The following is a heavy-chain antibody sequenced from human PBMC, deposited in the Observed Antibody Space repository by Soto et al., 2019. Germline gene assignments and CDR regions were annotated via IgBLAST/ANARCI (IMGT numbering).Heavy chain of an antibody. J-gene: IGHJ6*02. Sequence: GGSLRLSCAASGFTFSSYSMNWVRQAPGKGLEWVSSISSSSSYIYYADTVKGRFTITRDNAKNSLYLQMNSLRAEDTAVYYCARDYCSSTSCYYCYGMDVWGQGTTVTVSS. V-gene: IGHV3-21*01. CDR1: GFTFSSYS. D-gene: IGHD2-2*01. CDR2: ISSSSSYI. CDR3: ARDYCSSTSCYYCYGMDV.